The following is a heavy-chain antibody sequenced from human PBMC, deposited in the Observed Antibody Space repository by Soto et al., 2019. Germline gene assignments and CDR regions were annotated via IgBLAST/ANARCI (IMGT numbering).Heavy chain of an antibody. J-gene: IGHJ4*02. V-gene: IGHV1-8*01. CDR1: GYTFTSYD. D-gene: IGHD5-18*01. CDR3: ARESSYGLVY. Sequence: QVQLVQSGAEVKKPGASVKVSCKASGYTFTSYDINWVRQATGQGLEWMGWMNPNTGNTDYAQKFQVTVTMTRNTYTSTAFMELSSLRSEHTAVYHCARESSYGLVYWGQGTLVTVSS. CDR2: MNPNTGNT.